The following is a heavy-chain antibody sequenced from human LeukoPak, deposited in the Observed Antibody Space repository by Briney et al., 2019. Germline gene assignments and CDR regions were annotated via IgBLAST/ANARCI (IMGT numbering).Heavy chain of an antibody. V-gene: IGHV4-39*01. CDR2: QYHTGRI. J-gene: IGHJ4*02. CDR3: ARHYGGNLSVGYYFDY. D-gene: IGHD4-23*01. CDR1: GGSISGTSYC. Sequence: SETLSLTCSVSGGSISGTSYCWGWVRQRPGRGPEWIGSQYHTGRIYHNPSLNSRVPISVDTSKNQFSLKLSSVTAAATAVYYCARHYGGNLSVGYYFDYWGEGTLFTVSS.